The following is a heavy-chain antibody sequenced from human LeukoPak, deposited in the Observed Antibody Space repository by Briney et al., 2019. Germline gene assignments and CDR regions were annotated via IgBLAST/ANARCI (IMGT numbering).Heavy chain of an antibody. CDR2: INWNGGST. D-gene: IGHD3-10*01. Sequence: SGGSLRLSCAASGFTFDDYGMSWVRHAPGKGLEWVSGINWNGGSTGYADSVKGRFTISRDNAKNSLYLQMNSLRAEDTALYYCASLGGSGSTYYYYMDVWGKGTTVTVSS. CDR1: GFTFDDYG. J-gene: IGHJ6*03. CDR3: ASLGGSGSTYYYYMDV. V-gene: IGHV3-20*04.